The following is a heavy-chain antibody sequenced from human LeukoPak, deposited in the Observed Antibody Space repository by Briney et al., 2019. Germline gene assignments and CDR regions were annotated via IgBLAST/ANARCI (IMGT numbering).Heavy chain of an antibody. D-gene: IGHD6-13*01. CDR3: ARAISGYSNSWAPPHWFDP. V-gene: IGHV4-30-2*01. CDR1: GGSISSGGYS. J-gene: IGHJ5*02. Sequence: NASQTLSLTCAVSGGSISSGGYSWSWIRQPPGKGLEWIGYIYHSGSTYYNPSLKSRVTISVDGSQNQFSLKLSSVTAADTAVYYCARAISGYSNSWAPPHWFDPWGQGTLVTVSS. CDR2: IYHSGST.